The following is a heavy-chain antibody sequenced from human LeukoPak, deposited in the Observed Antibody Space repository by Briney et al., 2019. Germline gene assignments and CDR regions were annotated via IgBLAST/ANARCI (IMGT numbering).Heavy chain of an antibody. J-gene: IGHJ4*02. D-gene: IGHD6-13*01. Sequence: GGSLRLSCAASGFTFNTYPIHWVRQAPGKGLEWVAVISFDGNNKYYADSVKGRFTISRDNSKNTLYLQMNSLRAEDTAVYYCAKESSSSWSDFDYWGQGTLVTVSS. CDR1: GFTFNTYP. V-gene: IGHV3-30-3*01. CDR3: AKESSSSWSDFDY. CDR2: ISFDGNNK.